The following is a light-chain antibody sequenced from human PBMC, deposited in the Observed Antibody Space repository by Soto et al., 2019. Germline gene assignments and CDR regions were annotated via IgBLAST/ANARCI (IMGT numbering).Light chain of an antibody. V-gene: IGKV1-39*01. CDR2: TAS. CDR1: QSISRN. CDR3: QQSHSSPLS. J-gene: IGKJ4*01. Sequence: IQMTQSPSSLSASVGDRVTITCRASQSISRNLNWYQQKPGKAPELLIYTASNLQSGVPSRFSGSGSGTDFALTISSLQPEDSAVYCCQQSHSSPLSFGGGTKVDIK.